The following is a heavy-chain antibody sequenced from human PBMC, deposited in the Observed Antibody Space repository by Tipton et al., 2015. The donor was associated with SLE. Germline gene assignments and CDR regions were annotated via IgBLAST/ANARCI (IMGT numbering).Heavy chain of an antibody. D-gene: IGHD2-2*02. Sequence: LRLSCTVSGGSISSYYWSWIRQPPGKGLEWIGEIDHSGSTNYNPSLKSRVTISVDMSKNQFSLKLTSVTAADTAVYYCARIPFDSWGQGTPVTVSS. J-gene: IGHJ5*01. V-gene: IGHV4-34*01. CDR3: ARIPFDS. CDR2: IDHSGST. CDR1: GGSISSYY.